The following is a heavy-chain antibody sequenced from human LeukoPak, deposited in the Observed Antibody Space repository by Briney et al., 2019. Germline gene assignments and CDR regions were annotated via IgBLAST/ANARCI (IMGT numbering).Heavy chain of an antibody. J-gene: IGHJ4*02. CDR3: ARDRCSSTSCYWVDY. V-gene: IGHV1-2*02. CDR1: GYTFTSYA. Sequence: WASVKVSCKASGYTFTSYAMHWVRQAPGQRLEWMGWINPNSGGTNYAQKFQGRVTMTRDTSISTAYMELSRLRSDDTAVYYCARDRCSSTSCYWVDYWGQGTLVTVSS. D-gene: IGHD2-2*01. CDR2: INPNSGGT.